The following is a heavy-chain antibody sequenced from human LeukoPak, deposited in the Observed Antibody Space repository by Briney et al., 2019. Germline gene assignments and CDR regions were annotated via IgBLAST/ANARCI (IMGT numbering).Heavy chain of an antibody. CDR3: AKRGVTYGPFDS. J-gene: IGHJ4*02. Sequence: GGSLRLFCAASGFTFNNHAMSWVRQTPGKGLDWVSTVSNRGDTGYYIDSVRGRFTVSRDNSKNTLYLQMNSLRAEDTAIYYCAKRGVTYGPFDSWGQGTLVTVSS. V-gene: IGHV3-23*01. D-gene: IGHD2-8*02. CDR1: GFTFNNHA. CDR2: VSNRGDTG.